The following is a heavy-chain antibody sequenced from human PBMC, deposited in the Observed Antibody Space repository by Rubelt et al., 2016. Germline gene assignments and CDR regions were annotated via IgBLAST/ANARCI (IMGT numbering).Heavy chain of an antibody. Sequence: ESGGGLVQPGGSLRLSCAASGFTFSGYALSWVRQAPGKGLEWVSVLYSGGNTYYADSVRGRFTISRHNSKNTLYLQMNSLRAEDTAVYYCARDLFRSKKYGLMDVWGQGTTVTVSS. V-gene: IGHV3-53*04. CDR2: LYSGGNT. J-gene: IGHJ6*02. CDR1: GFTFSGYA. CDR3: ARDLFRSKKYGLMDV. D-gene: IGHD4-17*01.